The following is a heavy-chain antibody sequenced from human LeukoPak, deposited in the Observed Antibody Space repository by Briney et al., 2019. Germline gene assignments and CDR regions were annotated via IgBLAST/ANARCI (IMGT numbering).Heavy chain of an antibody. D-gene: IGHD6-13*01. J-gene: IGHJ5*02. CDR3: ARGPNSSWYEDWFDP. Sequence: PGGSLRLSCVVSGITFSNYAMNWVRQAPGKGLEWVSAISGSGDNTYYTDSVKGRFTISRDTSKNTLYLQMNSLRAEDTAVYYCARGPNSSWYEDWFDPWGQGTLVTVSS. CDR1: GITFSNYA. V-gene: IGHV3-23*01. CDR2: ISGSGDNT.